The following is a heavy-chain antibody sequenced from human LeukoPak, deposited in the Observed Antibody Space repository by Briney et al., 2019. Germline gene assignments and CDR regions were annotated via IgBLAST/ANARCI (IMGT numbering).Heavy chain of an antibody. D-gene: IGHD2-21*01. CDR2: IYYSGST. V-gene: IGHV4-39*01. Sequence: SETLSLTCTVSGGSISSSSYYWGWIRQPPGKGLEWIGSIYYSGSTYYNPSLKSRVTISVDTSKNQFSLKLSSVTAADTAVYYCARGVFRRDWGMDVWGQGSTVTVSS. CDR3: ARGVFRRDWGMDV. CDR1: GGSISSSSYY. J-gene: IGHJ6*02.